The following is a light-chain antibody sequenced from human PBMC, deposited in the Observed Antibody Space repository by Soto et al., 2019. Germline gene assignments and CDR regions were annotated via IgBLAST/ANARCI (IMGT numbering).Light chain of an antibody. V-gene: IGKV3-15*01. J-gene: IGKJ1*01. CDR1: QTLSINS. CDR2: GAS. CDR3: QQYNNWPWT. Sequence: EIVLTQSPDSLSLSPGERATLFCRASQTLSINSLAWYQQKPGQAPRLLIHGASTRATGFPGRFSGSGSGTDFTLTISSLQSEDFAVYYCQQYNNWPWTFGQGTKVDIK.